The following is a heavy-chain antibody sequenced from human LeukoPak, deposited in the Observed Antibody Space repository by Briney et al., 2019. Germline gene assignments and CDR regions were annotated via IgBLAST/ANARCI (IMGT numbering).Heavy chain of an antibody. CDR2: INPSGGST. Sequence: ASVKVSCKASGYTFTSYYMHWVRQAPGQGLEWMGIINPSGGSTSYAQKFQGRVTMTRDTSTSTVYMELSSLRSEDTAVYYRARACLGIDYFDYWGQGTLVTVSS. CDR1: GYTFTSYY. J-gene: IGHJ4*02. V-gene: IGHV1-46*01. D-gene: IGHD7-27*01. CDR3: ARACLGIDYFDY.